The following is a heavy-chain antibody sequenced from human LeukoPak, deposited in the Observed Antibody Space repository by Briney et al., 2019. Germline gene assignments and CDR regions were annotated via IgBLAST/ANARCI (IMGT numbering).Heavy chain of an antibody. V-gene: IGHV3-9*01. CDR3: AKGGGNSFDY. CDR1: GFTFDDYA. CDR2: ISWNSGSI. Sequence: PGRSLRLSCAASGFTFDDYAMHWVRQAPGKGLEWVSTISWNSGSIGYADSVKGRFTISRDNAKSSLYLQMNSLRAEDTALYYCAKGGGNSFDYWGQGTLVTVSS. J-gene: IGHJ4*02. D-gene: IGHD4-23*01.